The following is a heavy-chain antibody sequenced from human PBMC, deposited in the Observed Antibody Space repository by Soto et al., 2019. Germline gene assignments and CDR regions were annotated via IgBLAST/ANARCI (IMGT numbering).Heavy chain of an antibody. D-gene: IGHD2-2*02. J-gene: IGHJ6*02. CDR3: TRTLGYCISTSCYTSYYGMDV. Sequence: PGGSLRLSCAASGFTFSSYSMNWVRQAPGKGLEWVSYISSSSSTIYYADSVKGRFTISRDNAKNTAYLQMNSLKTEDTAVYYCTRTLGYCISTSCYTSYYGMDVWGQGTTVTVSS. V-gene: IGHV3-48*01. CDR1: GFTFSSYS. CDR2: ISSSSSTI.